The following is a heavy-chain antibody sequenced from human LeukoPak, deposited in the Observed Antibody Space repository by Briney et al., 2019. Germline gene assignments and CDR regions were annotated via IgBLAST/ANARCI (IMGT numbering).Heavy chain of an antibody. J-gene: IGHJ4*02. CDR3: ARDHPLAVAGIGYFDY. V-gene: IGHV1-69*05. CDR1: EGTFSSYA. CDR2: IIPIFGTA. Sequence: SVKVSCKSSEGTFSSYAISWVRQAPGQGLEWMGRIIPIFGTANYAQKFQGRVTITTDESTSTAYMELSSLRSEDTAVYYCARDHPLAVAGIGYFDYWGQGTLVTVSS. D-gene: IGHD6-19*01.